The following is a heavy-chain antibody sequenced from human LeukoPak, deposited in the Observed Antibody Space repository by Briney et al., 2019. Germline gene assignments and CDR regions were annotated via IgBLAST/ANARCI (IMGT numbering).Heavy chain of an antibody. D-gene: IGHD3-22*01. CDR3: ARAYYYDSSRYLVDY. CDR1: GFTFSSYG. J-gene: IGHJ4*02. Sequence: PGGSLRLSCAASGFTFSSYGMHWVRQAPGKGLEWVAVIWYDGSNKYYADSVKGRFTISRDNSKNTLYLQMNSLRAEDTAVYYCARAYYYDSSRYLVDYWGEGTLVTVSS. V-gene: IGHV3-33*01. CDR2: IWYDGSNK.